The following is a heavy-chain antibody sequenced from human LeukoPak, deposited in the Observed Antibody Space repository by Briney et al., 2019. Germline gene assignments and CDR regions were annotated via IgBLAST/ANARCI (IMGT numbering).Heavy chain of an antibody. D-gene: IGHD3-3*01. CDR3: AGHISPSVLRFLEWPSDAFDI. CDR2: IYTSGTT. V-gene: IGHV4-61*02. J-gene: IGHJ3*02. Sequence: KASETLSLTCTVSGDSISNGDYYWSWIRQPAGKGLEWIGRIYTSGTTKYNPSLKSRVTISVDTSKNQFSLKLSSVTAADTAVYYCAGHISPSVLRFLEWPSDAFDIWGQGTMVTVSS. CDR1: GDSISNGDYY.